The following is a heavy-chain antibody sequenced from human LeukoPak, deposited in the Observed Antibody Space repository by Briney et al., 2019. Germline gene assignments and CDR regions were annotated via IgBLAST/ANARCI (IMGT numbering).Heavy chain of an antibody. Sequence: GGSLRLSCAASGFTFSSYWMSWVRQAPGKGLEWVANIKQDGSEKYYVDSVKGRFTISRDNAKNSLYLQMNSLRAEDTAVYYCARAYYDFWSGYRHDYWGQGTLVTVPS. D-gene: IGHD3-3*01. CDR2: IKQDGSEK. J-gene: IGHJ4*02. V-gene: IGHV3-7*04. CDR1: GFTFSSYW. CDR3: ARAYYDFWSGYRHDY.